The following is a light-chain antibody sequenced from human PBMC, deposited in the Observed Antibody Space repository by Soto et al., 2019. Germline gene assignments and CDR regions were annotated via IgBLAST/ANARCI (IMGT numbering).Light chain of an antibody. CDR3: QQYMNWPIT. CDR1: QSVSSN. V-gene: IGKV3-15*01. Sequence: EIVMTQSPATLSVSPGERATLSCRASQSVSSNLAWYQQKPGQAPRLLIYGASTRATGIPARFSGSGSGTEFTLTISSLQSGDFAVYYCQQYMNWPITFGQGTRLEIK. J-gene: IGKJ5*01. CDR2: GAS.